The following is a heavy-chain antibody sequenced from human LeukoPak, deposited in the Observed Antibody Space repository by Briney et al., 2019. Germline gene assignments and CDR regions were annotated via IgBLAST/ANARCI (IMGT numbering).Heavy chain of an antibody. V-gene: IGHV3-74*01. CDR1: GFTFSSYW. Sequence: GGSLRLSCAASGFTFSSYWMHWVRQAPGKGLVWVSRINSDGSSTSYADSVKGRFTISRDNAKNTLYLQMNSLRAEDTAVYYCAREARDYDSSGYYTDYRGQGTLVTVSS. CDR2: INSDGSST. CDR3: AREARDYDSSGYYTDY. D-gene: IGHD3-22*01. J-gene: IGHJ4*02.